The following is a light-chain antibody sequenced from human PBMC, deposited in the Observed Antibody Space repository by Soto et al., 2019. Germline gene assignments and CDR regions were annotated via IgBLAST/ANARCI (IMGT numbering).Light chain of an antibody. Sequence: QMTQPPSSLSASVGDRVTITCRASQGIRNDLGWYQQTPGKAPKLLIYATSSLQSGVPSRFSGSGSGTDFTLTISSLQPEDFATYYCLQDYNYPYTFGQGTKLEIK. V-gene: IGKV1-6*01. CDR3: LQDYNYPYT. J-gene: IGKJ2*01. CDR1: QGIRND. CDR2: ATS.